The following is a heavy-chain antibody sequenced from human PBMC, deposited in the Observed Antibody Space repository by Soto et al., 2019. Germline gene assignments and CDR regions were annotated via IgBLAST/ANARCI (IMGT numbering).Heavy chain of an antibody. Sequence: SVKVSCKASGGTFSRYSISWVRQAPGQGLEWMGGIIPIFGTANYAQKFQGRVTITADESTSTAYMELSSLRSEDTAVYYCARGYSYGYSVGSYFDYWGQGTLVTVSS. CDR3: ARGYSYGYSVGSYFDY. J-gene: IGHJ4*02. CDR2: IIPIFGTA. CDR1: GGTFSRYS. D-gene: IGHD5-18*01. V-gene: IGHV1-69*13.